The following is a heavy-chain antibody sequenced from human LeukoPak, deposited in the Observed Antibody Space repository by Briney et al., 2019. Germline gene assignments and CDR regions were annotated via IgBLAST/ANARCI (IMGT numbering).Heavy chain of an antibody. CDR3: AKDPDGDYPYYYFDY. CDR1: GFTFSSYA. D-gene: IGHD4-17*01. CDR2: ISGSGGST. J-gene: IGHJ4*02. V-gene: IGHV3-23*01. Sequence: LSGGSLRLSCAASGFTFSSYAMSWVRQAPGKGLEWVSAISGSGGSTYYADSVKGRFTISRDNSKNTLYLQMNSLRAEDTAVYYCAKDPDGDYPYYYFDYWGQGTLVTVSS.